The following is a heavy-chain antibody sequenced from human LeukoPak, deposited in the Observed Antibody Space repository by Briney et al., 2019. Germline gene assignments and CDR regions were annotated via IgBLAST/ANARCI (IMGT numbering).Heavy chain of an antibody. CDR1: GFTFSSYA. Sequence: GGSLRLSCSASGFTFSSYAMHWVRQAPGKGLEYVSAISSNGGSTYYADSVKGRFTISRDNSKNTLYLQMSSLRAEDTAVYCCVEDQSKWLVLGYFQRWGQGTLVTVSS. CDR2: ISSNGGST. D-gene: IGHD6-19*01. V-gene: IGHV3-64D*06. J-gene: IGHJ1*01. CDR3: VEDQSKWLVLGYFQR.